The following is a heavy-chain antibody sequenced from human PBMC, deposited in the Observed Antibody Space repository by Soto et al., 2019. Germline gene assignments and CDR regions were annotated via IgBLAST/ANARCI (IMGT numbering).Heavy chain of an antibody. Sequence: PGESLKISCKGSGYSFTSYWISWVRQMPGKGLEWMGRIDPSDSYTNYSPSFQGHVTISADKSISTAYLQWSSLKASDTAMYYCARRPGHSSGYSEYFQHWGQGTLVTVSS. CDR1: GYSFTSYW. CDR3: ARRPGHSSGYSEYFQH. D-gene: IGHD3-22*01. V-gene: IGHV5-10-1*01. J-gene: IGHJ1*01. CDR2: IDPSDSYT.